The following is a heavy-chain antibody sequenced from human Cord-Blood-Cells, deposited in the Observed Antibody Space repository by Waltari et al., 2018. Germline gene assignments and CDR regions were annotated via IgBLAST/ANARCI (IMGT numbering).Heavy chain of an antibody. CDR3: ARVGFSGSSFDY. V-gene: IGHV1-2*04. J-gene: IGHJ4*02. D-gene: IGHD6-6*01. CDR1: GYTFTGSY. Sequence: QVQLVQSGAEVKKTGASVNVSCKASGYTFTGSYMNWVRQAPGQGLEWMGWINPNSGGTNYAQKFQGWVTMTRDTSISTAYMELSRLRSDDTAVYYCARVGFSGSSFDYWGQGTLVTVSS. CDR2: INPNSGGT.